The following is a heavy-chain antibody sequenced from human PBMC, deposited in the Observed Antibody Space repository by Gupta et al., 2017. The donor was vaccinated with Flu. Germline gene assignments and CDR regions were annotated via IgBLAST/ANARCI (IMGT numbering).Heavy chain of an antibody. D-gene: IGHD3-16*02. V-gene: IGHV3-23*01. CDR3: AKGNYDYVWGSYRLGWYGMDV. CDR1: GFTFRSYA. Sequence: EVQLLASGGGLVQPGGSLRLSCAASGFTFRSYAMSWVRQAPGKGREWVSAISGSGGSTYYADSVKGRFTIARDNSKNTLYLQMNSLRAEETAVYYCAKGNYDYVWGSYRLGWYGMDVWGQGTTVTVSS. J-gene: IGHJ6*02. CDR2: ISGSGGST.